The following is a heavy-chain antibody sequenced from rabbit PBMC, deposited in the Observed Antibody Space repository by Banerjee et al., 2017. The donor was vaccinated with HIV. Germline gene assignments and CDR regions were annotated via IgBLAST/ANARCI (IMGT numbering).Heavy chain of an antibody. CDR2: ISPIIPIT. CDR3: ARDLAGVTGWNFNL. V-gene: IGHV1S8*01. D-gene: IGHD4-1*01. J-gene: IGHJ4*01. Sequence: QEQLVESGGGLVQPGGSLKLSCKASGFDFSSHGVSWVRQAPGKGLEWIGYISPIIPITNYAKSVKGRFTISRDNAQNTLYLQLNSLTAADTATYFCARDLAGVTGWNFNLWGPGTLVTVS. CDR1: GFDFSSHG.